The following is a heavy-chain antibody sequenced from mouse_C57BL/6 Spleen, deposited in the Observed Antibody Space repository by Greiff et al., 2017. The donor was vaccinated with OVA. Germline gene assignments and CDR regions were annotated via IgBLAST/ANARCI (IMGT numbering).Heavy chain of an antibody. CDR1: GFTFSDYG. J-gene: IGHJ2*01. CDR2: ISSGSSTI. CDR3: ARSLYYYFDY. V-gene: IGHV5-17*01. Sequence: EVQRVESGGGLVKPGGSLKLSCAASGFTFSDYGMHWVRQAPEKGLEWVAYISSGSSTIYYADTVKGRFTISRDNAKNTLVLQMTSLRSEDTAMYYCARSLYYYFDYWGQGTTLTVSS. D-gene: IGHD1-1*01.